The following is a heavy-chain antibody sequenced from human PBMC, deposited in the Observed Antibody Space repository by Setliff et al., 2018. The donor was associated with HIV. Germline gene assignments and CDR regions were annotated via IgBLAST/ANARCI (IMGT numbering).Heavy chain of an antibody. J-gene: IGHJ4*02. CDR2: ISWNSGTDI. D-gene: IGHD1-26*01. CDR1: GFTFDDYA. V-gene: IGHV3-9*01. CDR3: ARDLTPRLGATPFDY. Sequence: PGGSLRLSCAASGFTFDDYAMHWVRQAPGKGLEWVSGISWNSGTDIHYPDSVKGRFSISRDNTKNSLYLQMNGLRVEDTAVYYCARDLTPRLGATPFDYWGQGTLVTVSS.